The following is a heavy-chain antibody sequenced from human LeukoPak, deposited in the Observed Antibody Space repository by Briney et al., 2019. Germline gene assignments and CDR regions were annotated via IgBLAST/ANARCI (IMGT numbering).Heavy chain of an antibody. D-gene: IGHD6-13*01. CDR3: ARPRTYSSSWSPFDY. J-gene: IGHJ4*02. CDR2: ISGSADIT. Sequence: GGSLRLSCAASGFTFATYAMSWVRQPPGKGLEWVSSISGSADITYYADSVKGRFTISRDNSKNTLYLQMNSLRAEDTAVYYCARPRTYSSSWSPFDYWGQGTLVTVSS. V-gene: IGHV3-23*01. CDR1: GFTFATYA.